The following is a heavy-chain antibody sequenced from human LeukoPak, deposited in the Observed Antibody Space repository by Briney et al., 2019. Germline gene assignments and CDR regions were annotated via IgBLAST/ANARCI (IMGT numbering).Heavy chain of an antibody. J-gene: IGHJ6*02. V-gene: IGHV4-59*01. CDR2: IYNTGTT. CDR1: GGSITTYY. CDR3: ARTFPVAGTYYGMDV. D-gene: IGHD6-19*01. Sequence: KTSETLSLTCTVSGGSITTYYWSWLRQPPGKGLEWIGYIYNTGTTTYNPSLRSRVTISLDTSKNQFSLKLSSVTAADTAVYYCARTFPVAGTYYGMDVWGQGTTVTVS.